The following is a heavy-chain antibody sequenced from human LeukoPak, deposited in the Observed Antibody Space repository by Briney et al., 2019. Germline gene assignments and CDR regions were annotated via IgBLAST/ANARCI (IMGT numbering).Heavy chain of an antibody. CDR1: GGSISSSSYY. Sequence: SETLSLTCTVSGGSISSSSYYWGWIRQPPGKGLEWIGSIYYSGSTYYNPSLKSRVTISVDTSKNQFSLKLSSVTAADTAVYYCARAYSSSYYYYYYMDVWGKGTTVTISS. CDR3: ARAYSSSYYYYYYMDV. J-gene: IGHJ6*03. D-gene: IGHD6-13*01. CDR2: IYYSGST. V-gene: IGHV4-39*01.